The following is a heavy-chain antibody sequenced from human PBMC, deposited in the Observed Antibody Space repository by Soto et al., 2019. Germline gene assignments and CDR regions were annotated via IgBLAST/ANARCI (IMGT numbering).Heavy chain of an antibody. V-gene: IGHV3-23*04. CDR3: GKGQASIAVDWFDP. D-gene: IGHD6-19*01. J-gene: IGHJ5*02. Sequence: EVQLVESGGVVVQPGGSLRLSCAASGFTFYDYAMHWVRQAPGKGLEWVSAISGSGVSTHYADSVKGRFTISRDNSKNTLYLQMNSLRAEETAVYYCGKGQASIAVDWFDPWGQGTLVTVSS. CDR2: ISGSGVST. CDR1: GFTFYDYA.